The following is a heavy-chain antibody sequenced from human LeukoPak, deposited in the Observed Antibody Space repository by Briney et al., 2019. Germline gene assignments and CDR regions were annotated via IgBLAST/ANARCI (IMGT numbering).Heavy chain of an antibody. CDR1: GFSFGSYA. CDR3: AKDLRHRGWFDP. V-gene: IGHV3-23*01. D-gene: IGHD3-16*01. J-gene: IGHJ5*02. Sequence: GGSLRLSCAASGFSFGSYALSWVRQAPGKGLEWVSVISGSGDNTHYTDPVKGRFTISRDNSKNTLYLQMNSLRAEDTAVYYCAKDLRHRGWFDPWGQGTLVTVSS. CDR2: ISGSGDNT.